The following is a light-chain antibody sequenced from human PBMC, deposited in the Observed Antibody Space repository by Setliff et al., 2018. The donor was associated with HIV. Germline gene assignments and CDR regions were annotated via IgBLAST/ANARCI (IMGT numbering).Light chain of an antibody. V-gene: IGLV2-14*01. Sequence: QSALAQPASVSGSPGQSITISCTGTISDVGGYNYVSWYQHHPGKAPKLLIYEVSNRPSWVSNRFSGSKSGNTASLTISGLQPEDEADYYCSSYTSSSTLVVFGGGTKVTVL. CDR3: SSYTSSSTLVV. CDR1: ISDVGGYNY. J-gene: IGLJ2*01. CDR2: EVS.